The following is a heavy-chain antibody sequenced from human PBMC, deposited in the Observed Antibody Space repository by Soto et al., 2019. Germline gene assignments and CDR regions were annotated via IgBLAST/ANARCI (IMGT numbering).Heavy chain of an antibody. V-gene: IGHV6-1*01. D-gene: IGHD1-1*01. CDR1: GDSVSSSSAA. CDR3: ARETGSAFPFEY. Sequence: QVQLHQSGPGLVKPSQTLSLTCAISGDSVSSSSAAWNWIRQSPSRGLEWLGRTFYRSKGYNDYAVSVIGRITSETDTSKNQFSPQLNSVTPEDTALYYCARETGSAFPFEYRGQGSLVTVSS. CDR2: TFYRSKGYN. J-gene: IGHJ4*02.